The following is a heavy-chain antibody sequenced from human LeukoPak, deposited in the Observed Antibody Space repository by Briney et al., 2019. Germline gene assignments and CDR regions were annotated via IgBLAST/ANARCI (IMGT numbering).Heavy chain of an antibody. V-gene: IGHV4-59*01. CDR2: IYYSGST. CDR1: WGSISSYY. D-gene: IGHD3-10*01. CDR3: ARASADYYGSGSTPFDY. J-gene: IGHJ4*02. Sequence: SETLSLTCTVSWGSISSYYWSWIRQPPREGLEWIGYIYYSGSTNYNPSLKSRVTISVDTSKNQFSLKLSSVTAADTAVYYCARASADYYGSGSTPFDYWGQGTLVTVSS.